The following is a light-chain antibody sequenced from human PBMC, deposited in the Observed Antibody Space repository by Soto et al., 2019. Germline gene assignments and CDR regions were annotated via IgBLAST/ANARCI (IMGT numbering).Light chain of an antibody. CDR3: QQYNTYPYT. V-gene: IGKV1-5*03. J-gene: IGKJ2*01. Sequence: DVQMTQSPSTLSAYVGDRVTITCRASQSISGWLAWYQQKPGKAPKLLIYRASSLGSGVPSRFSGGGSAADFTLSISSLLPDDFATYFCQQYNTYPYTFGQGTRLEIK. CDR2: RAS. CDR1: QSISGW.